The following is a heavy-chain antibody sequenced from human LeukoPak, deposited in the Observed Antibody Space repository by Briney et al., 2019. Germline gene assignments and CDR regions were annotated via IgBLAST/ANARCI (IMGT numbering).Heavy chain of an antibody. V-gene: IGHV3-30*02. Sequence: QPGGSLRLSCAASGFTFSSYGMHWVRQAPGKGLEWVAFIRYDGSNKYYADSVKGRFTISRDDSKNTLYLQMNSLRAEDTAVYYCAKDSESYSSSWYFDYWGQGTLVTVSS. J-gene: IGHJ4*02. CDR3: AKDSESYSSSWYFDY. CDR1: GFTFSSYG. D-gene: IGHD6-13*01. CDR2: IRYDGSNK.